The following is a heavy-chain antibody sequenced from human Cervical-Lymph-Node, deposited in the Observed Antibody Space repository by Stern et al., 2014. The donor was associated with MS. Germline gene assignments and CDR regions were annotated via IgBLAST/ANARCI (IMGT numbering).Heavy chain of an antibody. V-gene: IGHV1-69*01. CDR1: GGTFINHA. CDR2: FIPIFGTT. CDR3: ARDKDDNGMDV. J-gene: IGHJ6*02. Sequence: QLVQSGAEVKKPGSSVNVSCKASGGTFINHAISWVRQAPGQGLEWMGGFIPIFGTTDYAQKFQGRVTISADESANTAYMELSSLRSQDTAVYYCARDKDDNGMDVWGQGTTVIVSS. D-gene: IGHD2-15*01.